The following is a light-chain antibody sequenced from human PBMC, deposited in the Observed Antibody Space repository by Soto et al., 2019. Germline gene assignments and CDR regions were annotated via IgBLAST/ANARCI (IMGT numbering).Light chain of an antibody. CDR2: LTS. CDR3: QQYNNWPLT. CDR1: QSVSNN. V-gene: IGKV3-15*01. Sequence: EIVLTQSPGTLSLSPGERATLSCRASQSVSNNYLAWYQQKPGQTPRLLIYLTSTRATGIPARFSGSGSGTEFTLTISSLQSEDFAVYYCQQYNNWPLTFGGGTKVEIK. J-gene: IGKJ4*01.